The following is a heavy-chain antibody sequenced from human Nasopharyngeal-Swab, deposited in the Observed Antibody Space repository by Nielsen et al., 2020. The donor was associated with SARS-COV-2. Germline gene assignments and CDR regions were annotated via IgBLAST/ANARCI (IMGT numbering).Heavy chain of an antibody. CDR1: GFTFSSYA. J-gene: IGHJ6*02. V-gene: IGHV3-23*03. CDR2: IYSGGSST. D-gene: IGHD2-2*01. Sequence: ESLKISCAASGFTFSSYAMSWVRQAPGKGLEWVSVIYSGGSSTYYADSVKGRFTISRDNAKNSLYLQMNSLRAEDTAVYYCARDLSVVVPAATISYYYYGMDVWGQGTTVTVSS. CDR3: ARDLSVVVPAATISYYYYGMDV.